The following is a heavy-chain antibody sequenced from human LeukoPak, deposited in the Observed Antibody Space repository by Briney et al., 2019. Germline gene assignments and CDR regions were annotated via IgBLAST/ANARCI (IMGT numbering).Heavy chain of an antibody. J-gene: IGHJ4*02. CDR1: GYTFTSYG. V-gene: IGHV1-18*01. Sequence: GASVKVSCKASGYTFTSYGISWVRQAPEQGLDWMGWISAYNGNTNYAQKFQGRVTMTTDTSTSTAYMELGSLRSDDTALYYCARVYGGAAAVINFDYWGQGTLVTVSS. D-gene: IGHD6-13*01. CDR2: ISAYNGNT. CDR3: ARVYGGAAAVINFDY.